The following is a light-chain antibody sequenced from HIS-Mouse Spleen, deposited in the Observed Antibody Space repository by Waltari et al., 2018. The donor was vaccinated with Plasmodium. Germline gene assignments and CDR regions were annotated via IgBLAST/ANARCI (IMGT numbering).Light chain of an antibody. V-gene: IGKV3-15*01. CDR3: QQYNNWSFT. J-gene: IGKJ3*01. CDR1: QSVSSN. Sequence: EIVMTQSPATLSVSPGERATLSCRASQSVSSNLAWYQQKPDQAPRLLIYGASTRATGSPARFSGSGSGTEFTLTISSLQSEDFAVYYCQQYNNWSFTFGPGTKVDIK. CDR2: GAS.